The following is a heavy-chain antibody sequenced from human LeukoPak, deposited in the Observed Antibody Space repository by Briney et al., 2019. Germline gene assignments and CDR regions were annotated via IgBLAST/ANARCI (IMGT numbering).Heavy chain of an antibody. Sequence: LGASVKVSCKASGYTFTGYYMHWVRQAPGQGLEWMGWINPNSGGTNYAQKLQGRVTMTTDTSTSTAYMELRSLRSDDTAVYYCARDPGPINTIFGVVIKSDDAFDIWGQGTMVTVSS. D-gene: IGHD3-3*01. CDR2: INPNSGGT. CDR3: ARDPGPINTIFGVVIKSDDAFDI. J-gene: IGHJ3*02. CDR1: GYTFTGYY. V-gene: IGHV1-2*02.